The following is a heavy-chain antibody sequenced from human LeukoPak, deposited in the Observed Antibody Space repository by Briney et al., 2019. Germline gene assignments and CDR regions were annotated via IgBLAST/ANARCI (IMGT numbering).Heavy chain of an antibody. CDR2: IRSKVYGGTT. D-gene: IGHD4-23*01. J-gene: IGHJ4*02. CDR3: TRDYGGFDY. V-gene: IGHV3-49*04. CDR1: GFTFGDYV. Sequence: GRSLRLSCRSSGFTFGDYVMTWVRQAPGKGLEWVGFIRSKVYGGTTECAASVKGRFIISRDDSKSIAYLQMNSLETEDTAVYYCTRDYGGFDYWGQGTLVTVSS.